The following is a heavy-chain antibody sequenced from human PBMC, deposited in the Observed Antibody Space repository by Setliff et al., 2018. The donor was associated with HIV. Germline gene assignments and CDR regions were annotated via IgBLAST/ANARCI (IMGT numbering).Heavy chain of an antibody. D-gene: IGHD4-17*01. Sequence: GESLKISCQASGYSFTNYWIAWVRQMPGKGLGWMGSIFPGDSDTRYSPSFQGQVTISADKSISTVYLHWGSLKASDTALYYCASLRGDYVGQYFYYMDVWGKGTTVTVSS. J-gene: IGHJ6*03. CDR1: GYSFTNYW. CDR2: IFPGDSDT. CDR3: ASLRGDYVGQYFYYMDV. V-gene: IGHV5-51*01.